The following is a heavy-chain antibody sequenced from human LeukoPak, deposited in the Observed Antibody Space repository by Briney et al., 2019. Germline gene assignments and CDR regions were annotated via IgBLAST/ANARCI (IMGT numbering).Heavy chain of an antibody. V-gene: IGHV3-23*01. D-gene: IGHD3-3*01. J-gene: IGHJ3*02. CDR2: ISGSGGST. Sequence: PGGSLRLSCAASGFTFGSYAMSWVRQAPGKGLEWVSAISGSGGSTYYADSVKGRFTISRDNSKNTLYLQMNNLRAEDTAVYYCANTAIFGVVIRRAFDIWGQGTMVTVSS. CDR1: GFTFGSYA. CDR3: ANTAIFGVVIRRAFDI.